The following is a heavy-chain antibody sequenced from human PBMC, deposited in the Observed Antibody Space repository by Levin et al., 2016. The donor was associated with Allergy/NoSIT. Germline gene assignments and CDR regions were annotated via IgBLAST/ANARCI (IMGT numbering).Heavy chain of an antibody. Sequence: SETLSLTCTVSGGSISSYYWSWIRQPPGKGLEWIAYIHHSGSTNYNPSLKSRVTISADKSKKQFSLKLNSVTAADTAVYYCASRNYYGSGPDYWGRGTLVTVSS. CDR2: IHHSGST. D-gene: IGHD3-10*01. V-gene: IGHV4-59*01. CDR1: GGSISSYY. J-gene: IGHJ4*02. CDR3: ASRNYYGSGPDY.